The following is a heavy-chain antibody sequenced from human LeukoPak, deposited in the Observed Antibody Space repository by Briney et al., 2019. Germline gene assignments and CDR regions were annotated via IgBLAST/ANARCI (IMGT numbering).Heavy chain of an antibody. CDR2: TNEAGGDK. J-gene: IGHJ4*02. CDR1: GFTFSDFW. D-gene: IGHD1-1*01. V-gene: IGHV3-7*01. CDR3: AIATTGRGAFGS. Sequence: PGGSLRLSCAASGFTFSDFWMSWVRQAPGKGLECVASTNEAGGDKYYVDSVEDRFTISRDNSKNSLSLQMNSLTAEDTAIYYCAIATTGRGAFGSWGQGTLVSVSS.